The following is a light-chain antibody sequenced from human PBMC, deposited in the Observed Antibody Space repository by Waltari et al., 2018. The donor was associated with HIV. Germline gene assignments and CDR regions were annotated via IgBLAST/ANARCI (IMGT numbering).Light chain of an antibody. Sequence: SYVLTQPPSVSVAPGQTATITCGAHNIGRKSFHWYQQNAGQSPVLVVYDGSVRPSGTPERISGSKFGNTATLTISGVEAGDEADYYCHVWDSDTKHVLFGGGTKLTVL. J-gene: IGLJ3*02. CDR2: DGS. CDR3: HVWDSDTKHVL. CDR1: NIGRKS. V-gene: IGLV3-21*02.